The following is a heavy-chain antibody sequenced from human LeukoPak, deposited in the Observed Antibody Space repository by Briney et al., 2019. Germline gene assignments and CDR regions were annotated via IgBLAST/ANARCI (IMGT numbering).Heavy chain of an antibody. D-gene: IGHD6-19*01. CDR1: GITFSSYE. V-gene: IGHV3-48*03. CDR2: ISTSGSTI. J-gene: IGHJ4*02. Sequence: GGSLRLSCVVSGITFSSYEMDWVRQAPGKGLEWVSYISTSGSTIYYADSVKGRFTISRDNAKNSLYLQMNGLRAEDTAIYYCASPQWLAFWGQGTLVTVSS. CDR3: ASPQWLAF.